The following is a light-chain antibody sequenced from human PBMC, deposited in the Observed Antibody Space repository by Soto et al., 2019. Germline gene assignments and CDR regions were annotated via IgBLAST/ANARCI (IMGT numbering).Light chain of an antibody. V-gene: IGLV2-8*01. CDR2: GVN. J-gene: IGLJ1*01. CDR1: SSDVGGYNY. Sequence: QSVLTQPPSASGSPGQSVAISCTGTSSDVGGYNYVSWYQQHPGKAPKLMIYGVNKRPSGVPDRFSGSKSGNTASLTVSGLQAEDEADYYCSSYAGSSNVFGTGTKVTAL. CDR3: SSYAGSSNV.